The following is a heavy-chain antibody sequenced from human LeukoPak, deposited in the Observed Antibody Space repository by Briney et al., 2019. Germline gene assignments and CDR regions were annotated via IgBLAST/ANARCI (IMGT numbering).Heavy chain of an antibody. V-gene: IGHV1-2*02. D-gene: IGHD3-16*02. CDR3: ARIGVWGSYRPYYFDY. Sequence: GASVKVSCKASGYTFTGYYMHWVRQAPGQGLEWMGWINPNSGGTNYAQKFQGRVTMTRDTSISTAYMELSRLRSDDTAVYYCARIGVWGSYRPYYFDYWGQGTLVTVSS. CDR2: INPNSGGT. J-gene: IGHJ4*02. CDR1: GYTFTGYY.